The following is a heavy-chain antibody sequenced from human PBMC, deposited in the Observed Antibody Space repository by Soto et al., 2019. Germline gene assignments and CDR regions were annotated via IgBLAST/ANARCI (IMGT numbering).Heavy chain of an antibody. CDR2: IVVGSGNT. Sequence: GPSVKVSCKASGFTFTSSAVQWVRQARGHRLEWIGWIVVGSGNTNYAQKFQERVTITRDKSTSTAYMELSSLRSEDTAVYYCARDLGVGANPYDDYGMDVWGQGTTVTVSS. CDR3: ARDLGVGANPYDDYGMDV. V-gene: IGHV1-58*01. CDR1: GFTFTSSA. D-gene: IGHD1-26*01. J-gene: IGHJ6*02.